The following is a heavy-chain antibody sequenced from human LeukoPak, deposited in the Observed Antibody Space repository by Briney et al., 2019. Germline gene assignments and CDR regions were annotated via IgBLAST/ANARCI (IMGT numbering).Heavy chain of an antibody. V-gene: IGHV4-39*02. CDR2: IYYSGST. CDR3: AREREGPYGYLDY. CDR1: GGSISSSSYY. D-gene: IGHD4-17*01. J-gene: IGHJ4*02. Sequence: SETLSLTCTVSGGSISSSSYYWGWIRQPPGKGLEWIGSIYYSGSTYYNPSLKSRVTISVDTSKNQFSLKLSSVTAADTAVYYCAREREGPYGYLDYWGQGTLVTVSS.